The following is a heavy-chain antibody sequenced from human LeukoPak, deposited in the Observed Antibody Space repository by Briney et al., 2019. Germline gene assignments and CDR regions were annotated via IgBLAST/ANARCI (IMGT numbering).Heavy chain of an antibody. CDR3: ARSGRYCSGGSCDYYYYGMDV. CDR1: GFTFSSYD. J-gene: IGHJ6*02. CDR2: IGTAGDT. V-gene: IGHV3-13*01. Sequence: GGSLRLSCAASGFTFSSYDMHWVRQATGKGLEWVLAIGTAGDTYYPGSVKGRFTISRENAKNSLYLQMNSLRAGDTAVYYCARSGRYCSGGSCDYYYYGMDVWGQGTTVTVSS. D-gene: IGHD2-15*01.